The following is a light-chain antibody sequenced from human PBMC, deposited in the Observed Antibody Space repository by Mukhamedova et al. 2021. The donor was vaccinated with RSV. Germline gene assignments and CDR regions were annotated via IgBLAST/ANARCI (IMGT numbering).Light chain of an antibody. CDR2: KDS. CDR3: QSADSSGTYVV. J-gene: IGLJ2*01. V-gene: IGLV3-25*03. Sequence: GDSLPKQYAYWYQQKPGQAPVLVIYKDSERPSGIPERFSGSSSGTTVTLTISGVQAEDEADYYCQSADSSGTYVVFGGGTKLTVL. CDR1: SLPKQY.